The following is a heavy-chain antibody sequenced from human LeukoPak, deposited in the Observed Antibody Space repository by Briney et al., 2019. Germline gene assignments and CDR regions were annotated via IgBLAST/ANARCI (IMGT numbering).Heavy chain of an antibody. CDR3: AKRTIRGVNHDAFDL. V-gene: IGHV3-23*01. J-gene: IGHJ3*01. CDR1: GFTFSRYA. D-gene: IGHD3-10*01. CDR2: VSGSGGST. Sequence: PGGSLRLSCAASGFTFSRYAMSWVRQAPGKGLEWVSAVSGSGGSTYYADSVKGLFTISRDNSKNTLYLQMNSLRAEDTAVYYCAKRTIRGVNHDAFDLWGQGTMVTVSS.